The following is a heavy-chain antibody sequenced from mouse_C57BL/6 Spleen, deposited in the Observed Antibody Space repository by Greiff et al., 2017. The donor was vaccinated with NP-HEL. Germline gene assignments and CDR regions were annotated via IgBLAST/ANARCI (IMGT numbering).Heavy chain of an antibody. V-gene: IGHV2-2*01. CDR1: GFSLTSYG. CDR2: IWSGGST. Sequence: QVQLKESGPGLVQPSQSLSITCTVSGFSLTSYGVHWVRQSPGKGLEWLGVIWSGGSTDYNAAFISRLSISKDNSKSQVFFKMNSLQADDTAIYYCARNSPDSSGYVAYWGQGTLVTVSA. CDR3: ARNSPDSSGYVAY. J-gene: IGHJ3*01. D-gene: IGHD3-2*02.